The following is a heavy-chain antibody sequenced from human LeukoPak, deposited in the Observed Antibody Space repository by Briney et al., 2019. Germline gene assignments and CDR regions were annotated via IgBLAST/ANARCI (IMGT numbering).Heavy chain of an antibody. CDR2: IYTSGST. Sequence: SETLSLTCTVSGGSISSGSYYWSWIRQPAGKGLEWIGRIYTSGSTNYNPSLKSRVTISVDTSKNQFSLKLSSVTAADTAVYYCAREGSSWYGYFDYWGQGTLVTVSS. CDR3: AREGSSWYGYFDY. V-gene: IGHV4-61*02. D-gene: IGHD6-13*01. CDR1: GGSISSGSYY. J-gene: IGHJ4*02.